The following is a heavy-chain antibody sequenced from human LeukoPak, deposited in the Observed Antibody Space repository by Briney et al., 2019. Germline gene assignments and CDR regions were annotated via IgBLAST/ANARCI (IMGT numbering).Heavy chain of an antibody. CDR1: GFTFGDYA. Sequence: PGGSLRLSCPASGFTFGDYAMNWFRQAPGKGLEWVGFIRSKAYGGTTEYASSVKGRFTISRDDSKSIAYLQMESLKTADTAVFYCTRDRAYSDTSSWYHDAFDIWGQGTMVTVSS. J-gene: IGHJ3*02. CDR3: TRDRAYSDTSSWYHDAFDI. D-gene: IGHD6-13*01. V-gene: IGHV3-49*03. CDR2: IRSKAYGGTT.